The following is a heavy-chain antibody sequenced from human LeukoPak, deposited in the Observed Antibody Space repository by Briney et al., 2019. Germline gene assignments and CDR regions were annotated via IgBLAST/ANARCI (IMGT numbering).Heavy chain of an antibody. CDR1: GGSISSYY. V-gene: IGHV4-59*08. CDR2: IYYSGST. CDR3: ARQVFPSMVTDYYGMDA. D-gene: IGHD5-18*01. J-gene: IGHJ6*02. Sequence: SETLSLTCTVSGGSISSYYWSWIRQPPGKGLEWIGYIYYSGSTNYNPSLKSRVTISVDTSKNQFSLKLSSVTAADTAVYYCARQVFPSMVTDYYGMDAWGQGTTVTVSS.